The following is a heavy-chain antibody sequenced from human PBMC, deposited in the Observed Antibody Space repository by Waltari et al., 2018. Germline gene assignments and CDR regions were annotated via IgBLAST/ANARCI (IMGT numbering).Heavy chain of an antibody. J-gene: IGHJ5*02. CDR2: INPNSGGT. Sequence: QVQLVQSGAEVKKPGASVKVSCKASGYTFTGYYMHWVRQAPGQGLEWMGWINPNSGGTNYAQKFQGRVTMTRDTSISTAYMELSRLRSDDTAVYYCARVHDYCGNPGWVWFDPWGQGTLVTVSS. CDR1: GYTFTGYY. V-gene: IGHV1-2*02. D-gene: IGHD2-21*01. CDR3: ARVHDYCGNPGWVWFDP.